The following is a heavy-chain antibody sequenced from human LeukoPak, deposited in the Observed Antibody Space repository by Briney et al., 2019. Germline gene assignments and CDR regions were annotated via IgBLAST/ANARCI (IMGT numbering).Heavy chain of an antibody. CDR1: GGSFSGYY. J-gene: IGHJ4*02. CDR2: INHSGST. D-gene: IGHD3-16*02. V-gene: IGHV4-34*01. Sequence: PSETLSLTCAVYGGSFSGYYWSWIRQPPGKGLEWIGEINHSGSTNYNPSLKSRVTISVDTSKNQFSLKLSSVTAADTVVYYCASLGTTGMGELSLSRDYWGQGTLVTVSS. CDR3: ASLGTTGMGELSLSRDY.